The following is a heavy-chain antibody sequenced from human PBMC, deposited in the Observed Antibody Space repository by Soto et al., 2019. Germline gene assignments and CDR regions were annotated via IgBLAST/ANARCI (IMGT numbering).Heavy chain of an antibody. CDR2: ISYSGTT. CDR3: ARGGEVIGLRFFAF. V-gene: IGHV4-30-4*01. J-gene: IGHJ2*01. CDR1: GGSITSGDFY. D-gene: IGHD2-21*01. Sequence: QVQLQESGPGLVKPSQTLSLTCAVSGGSITSGDFYWSWIRQPPGKGLEGIGYISYSGTTYYNPSLKSRITISRDTSKNQFSLRLTSVTAADTAVYFCARGGEVIGLRFFAFWGRGTLVAVSS.